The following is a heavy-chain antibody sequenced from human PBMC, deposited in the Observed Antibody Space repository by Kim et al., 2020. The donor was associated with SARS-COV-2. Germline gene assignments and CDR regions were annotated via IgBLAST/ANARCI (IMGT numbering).Heavy chain of an antibody. Sequence: ASVKVSCKVSGYTLTELSMHWVRQAPGKGLEWMGGFDPEDGETIYAQKFQGRVTMTEDTSTDTAYMELSSLRSEDTAVYYCATDFATVTTGDYYYGIDVWGQGTTVTVSS. CDR1: GYTLTELS. J-gene: IGHJ6*02. D-gene: IGHD4-17*01. V-gene: IGHV1-24*01. CDR2: FDPEDGET. CDR3: ATDFATVTTGDYYYGIDV.